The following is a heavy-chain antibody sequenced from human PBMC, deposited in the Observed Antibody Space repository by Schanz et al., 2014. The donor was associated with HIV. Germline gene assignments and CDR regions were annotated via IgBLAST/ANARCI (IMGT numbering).Heavy chain of an antibody. CDR3: ARKSDFKN. V-gene: IGHV3-7*01. J-gene: IGHJ4*02. CDR2: VNKNGSEI. Sequence: EVQLVESGGGVVQPGGSLRLSCAASGLTFSNYWMSWVRQAPGKGLEWVANVNKNGSEIYYADSLKGRFIISRDNAKNSLYLQMNSLRAEDTAVYYCARKSDFKNWGQGTLVIVSS. D-gene: IGHD2-21*02. CDR1: GLTFSNYW.